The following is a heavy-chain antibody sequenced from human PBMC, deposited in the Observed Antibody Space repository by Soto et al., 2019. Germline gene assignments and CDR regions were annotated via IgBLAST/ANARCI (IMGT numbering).Heavy chain of an antibody. D-gene: IGHD3-22*01. Sequence: SVKVSCKAPGGTFSKYSLTWVRQAPGQGLEWMGWIILGSANYAQKFQDRLTITADGSTNISYMELTSLTSEDTARYYCARADYNSDYLLLYVDYWGQGTPVTVSS. V-gene: IGHV1-69*13. J-gene: IGHJ4*02. CDR2: IILGSA. CDR3: ARADYNSDYLLLYVDY. CDR1: GGTFSKYS.